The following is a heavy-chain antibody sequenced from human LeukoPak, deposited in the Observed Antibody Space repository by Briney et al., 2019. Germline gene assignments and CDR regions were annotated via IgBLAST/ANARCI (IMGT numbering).Heavy chain of an antibody. V-gene: IGHV3-23*01. J-gene: IGHJ4*02. D-gene: IGHD3-3*01. CDR1: GFTFSSYA. Sequence: GGSLRLSRAASGFTFSSYAMSWVRQAPGKGLEWVSAISGSGGSTYYADSVKGRFTISRDNSKNTLYLQMNSLRAEDTAVYYCAKVSAGFWSGYYNFWGQGTLVTVSS. CDR2: ISGSGGST. CDR3: AKVSAGFWSGYYNF.